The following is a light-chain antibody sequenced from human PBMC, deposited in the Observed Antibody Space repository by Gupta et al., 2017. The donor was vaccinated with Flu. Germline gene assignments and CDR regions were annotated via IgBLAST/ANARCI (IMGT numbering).Light chain of an antibody. CDR2: AAS. V-gene: IGKV3-15*01. CDR1: QSVSSD. CDR3: QQYNDWPPPT. J-gene: IGKJ4*01. Sequence: IVMTQSPGTLSVSPGETATLSCRASQSVSSDLAWYQQKPGQVPRLLIYAASARAGGVPARFSGSGSGTEFTLTITSLQSEDFAVYYCQQYNDWPPPTFGGGTKVEIK.